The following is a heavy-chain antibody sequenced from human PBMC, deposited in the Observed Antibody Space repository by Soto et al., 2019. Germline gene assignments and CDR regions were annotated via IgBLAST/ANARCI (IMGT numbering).Heavy chain of an antibody. D-gene: IGHD3-9*01. J-gene: IGHJ4*02. V-gene: IGHV3-48*01. CDR3: ARCTDILTGHRGHFDY. Sequence: GGSLRLSCAASGFTFSSYSMNWVRQAPGKGLEWVSYISSSSSTIYYADSVKGRFTISRDNAKNSLYLQMNSLRAEDTAVYYCARCTDILTGHRGHFDYWGQGTLVTVSS. CDR1: GFTFSSYS. CDR2: ISSSSSTI.